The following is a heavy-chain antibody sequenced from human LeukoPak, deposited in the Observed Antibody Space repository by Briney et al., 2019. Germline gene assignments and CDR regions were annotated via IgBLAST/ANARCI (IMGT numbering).Heavy chain of an antibody. J-gene: IGHJ4*02. Sequence: SETLSLTRTVSGGSISSYYWSWIRQPAGKGLEWIGRIYTSGSTNYNPSLKSRVTMSVDTSKNQFSLKLSSVTAADTAVYYCATVGDSSSSNYWGQGTLVTVSS. V-gene: IGHV4-4*07. CDR2: IYTSGST. D-gene: IGHD6-6*01. CDR1: GGSISSYY. CDR3: ATVGDSSSSNY.